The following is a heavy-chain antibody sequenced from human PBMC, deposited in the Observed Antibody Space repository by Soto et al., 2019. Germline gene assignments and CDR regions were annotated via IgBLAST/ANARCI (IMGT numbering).Heavy chain of an antibody. CDR3: ARVMKGPMIREYYLDY. CDR2: ISSTSNYI. D-gene: IGHD3-10*01. J-gene: IGHJ4*02. Sequence: GGSLRLSCAASGFTFCSYTMNWVRQAPGKGLEWVSSISSTSNYIYYADSVKGRFTISRDDAQNSLYLQMNSLRAEDTAVYYCARVMKGPMIREYYLDYWGQGTLVTVSS. CDR1: GFTFCSYT. V-gene: IGHV3-21*01.